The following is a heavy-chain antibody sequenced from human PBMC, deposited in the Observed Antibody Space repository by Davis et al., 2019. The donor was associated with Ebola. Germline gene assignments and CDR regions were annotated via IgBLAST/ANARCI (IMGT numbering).Heavy chain of an antibody. CDR1: GFSFSDYY. J-gene: IGHJ4*02. V-gene: IGHV3-53*01. D-gene: IGHD1-26*01. CDR3: AKGRVAASGD. CDR2: IYSGGKT. Sequence: GGSLRLSCVVSGFSFSDYYVNWFRQAPGQGLEWLAIIYSGGKTSYSDGVKGRFTISRDNSKDTLYLQMNSLRAEDTAVYYCAKGRVAASGDWGQGTLVTVSS.